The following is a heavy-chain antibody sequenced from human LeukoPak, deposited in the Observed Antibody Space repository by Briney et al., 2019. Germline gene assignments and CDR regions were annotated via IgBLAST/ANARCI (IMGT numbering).Heavy chain of an antibody. CDR1: GYSISSGYY. V-gene: IGHV4-38-2*02. CDR3: ARDRSYYNSGSYGGVFDY. Sequence: SETLSLTCTVSGYSISSGYYWGWIRQPPGKGLEWIGNIYPTGSTYYNPSLKSRVTISVDTSKNQFSLKLSSVTAADTAVYYCARDRSYYNSGSYGGVFDYWGQGTPVTVSS. J-gene: IGHJ4*02. CDR2: IYPTGST. D-gene: IGHD3-10*01.